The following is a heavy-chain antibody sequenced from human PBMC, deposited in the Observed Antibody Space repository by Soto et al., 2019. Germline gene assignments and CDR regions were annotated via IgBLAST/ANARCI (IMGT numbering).Heavy chain of an antibody. J-gene: IGHJ6*02. CDR3: AKEEGYCSGGSCYWDYYYGMDV. Sequence: QVQLVESGGGVVQPGRSLRLSCAASGFTFSSYGMHWVRQAPGKGLEWVAVISYDGSNQYYADSVKGRFTISRDNSKNTLYLQMNSLRAEDTAVYYCAKEEGYCSGGSCYWDYYYGMDVWGQGTTVTVSS. V-gene: IGHV3-30*18. CDR1: GFTFSSYG. CDR2: ISYDGSNQ. D-gene: IGHD2-15*01.